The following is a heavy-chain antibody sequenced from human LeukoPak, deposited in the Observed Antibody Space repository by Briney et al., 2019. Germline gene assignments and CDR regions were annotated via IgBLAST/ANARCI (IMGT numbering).Heavy chain of an antibody. J-gene: IGHJ4*02. CDR2: IKQDGSDK. CDR3: AKDSGWFRFDY. CDR1: GFTFSTSW. Sequence: GGSLRLSCAASGFTFSTSWMTWVRQAPGKGLEWLANIKQDGSDKYYMDSVKGRFTISRDNAKNSLYLQMNSLRAEDTAVYYCAKDSGWFRFDYWGQGTLVTVSS. D-gene: IGHD6-13*01. V-gene: IGHV3-7*03.